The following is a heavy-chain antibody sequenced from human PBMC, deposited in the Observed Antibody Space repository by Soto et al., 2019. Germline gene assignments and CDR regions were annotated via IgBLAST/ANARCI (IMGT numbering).Heavy chain of an antibody. J-gene: IGHJ5*01. CDR2: TIPVFGTT. Sequence: QVQLVQSGAEVKKPGSSVKVSCKASGDTFRKYAVNWVRQVPGQGLEWMGRTIPVFGTTDYVPSLKGRVTITADKSTHTVYMELSSLTSKDTAIYYCVTTAGGYSNFVFDSWGPGTLVTVSS. CDR3: VTTAGGYSNFVFDS. V-gene: IGHV1-69*08. CDR1: GDTFRKYA. D-gene: IGHD5-12*01.